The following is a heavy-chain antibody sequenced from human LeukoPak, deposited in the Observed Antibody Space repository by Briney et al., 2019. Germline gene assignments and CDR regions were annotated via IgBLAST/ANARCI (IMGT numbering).Heavy chain of an antibody. D-gene: IGHD6-19*01. J-gene: IGHJ3*02. V-gene: IGHV1-2*06. Sequence: ASVKVSCKASGYTFTDYYMHWVRQAPGQGLEWMGRINPNSGGTNYAQKFQGRVTMTRDTSISTAYMELSRLRSDDTAVYYCAGGSGWYKDAFDIWGQGTMVTVSS. CDR3: AGGSGWYKDAFDI. CDR1: GYTFTDYY. CDR2: INPNSGGT.